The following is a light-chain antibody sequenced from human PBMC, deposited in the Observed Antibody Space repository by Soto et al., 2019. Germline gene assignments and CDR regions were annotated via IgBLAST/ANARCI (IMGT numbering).Light chain of an antibody. V-gene: IGKV1-39*01. CDR1: QSISRN. CDR2: AAS. J-gene: IGKJ5*01. Sequence: DIQMTQSPSSLSASVGDRVTITCRASQSISRNLNWYQHKPGKAPKLLIYAASSLQHGVPSRFSGGGSGSEFTLSISSLQPHDFVTYYYQPSYPTASITVGQGPRLEIK. CDR3: QPSYPTASIT.